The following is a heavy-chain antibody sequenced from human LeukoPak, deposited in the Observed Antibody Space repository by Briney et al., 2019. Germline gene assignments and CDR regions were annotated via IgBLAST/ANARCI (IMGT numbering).Heavy chain of an antibody. Sequence: ASVKVSCKASGYTFAGYYMHWVRQAPGQGLEWMGIINPSGGSTSYAQKFQGRVTMTRDTSTSTVYMELSSLRSEDTAVYYCARAGDADIIFSAWGQGTLVTVSS. CDR3: ARAGDADIIFSA. CDR1: GYTFAGYY. CDR2: INPSGGST. V-gene: IGHV1-46*01. D-gene: IGHD3-9*01. J-gene: IGHJ5*02.